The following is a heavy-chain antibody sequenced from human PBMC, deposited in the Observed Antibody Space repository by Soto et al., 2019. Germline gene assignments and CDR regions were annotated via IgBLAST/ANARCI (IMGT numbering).Heavy chain of an antibody. V-gene: IGHV1-3*01. D-gene: IGHD5-18*01. CDR2: INAGNGNT. J-gene: IGHJ4*02. CDR1: GYTFTSYA. Sequence: GASVKVSCKASGYTFTSYAMHGVRQAPGQRLEWMGWINAGNGNTKYSQKLQGRVTITRDTSASTAYMELSSLRSEDTAVYYCARRSGYSYGTLDYWGQGTLVTVSS. CDR3: ARRSGYSYGTLDY.